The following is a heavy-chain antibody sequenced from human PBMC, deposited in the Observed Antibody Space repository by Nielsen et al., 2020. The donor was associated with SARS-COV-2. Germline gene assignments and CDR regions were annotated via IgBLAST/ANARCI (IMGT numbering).Heavy chain of an antibody. D-gene: IGHD3-10*01. J-gene: IGHJ6*02. V-gene: IGHV3-49*04. CDR3: ARGSGMGV. Sequence: GESLKISCTASGFTFGDYAMSWVRQAPGKGLEWVGFIRSKAYGGTTEYAASVKGRFTISRDDSKSIAYLQMNSLKTEDTARYYCARGSGMGVWGQGTAVIVSS. CDR2: IRSKAYGGTT. CDR1: GFTFGDYA.